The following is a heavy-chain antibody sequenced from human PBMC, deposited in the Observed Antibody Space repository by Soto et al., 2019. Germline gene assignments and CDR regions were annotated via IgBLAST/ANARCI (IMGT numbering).Heavy chain of an antibody. J-gene: IGHJ4*02. V-gene: IGHV3-23*01. CDR2: IIGNSLSP. Sequence: PGCSSRLSGGASEFTFSSSAMGWVPRCPGKGLEGGSLIIGNSLSPYYIDSVKGRFTISRDNSNNHLYLQLTSLSAEDTAVYYCATQVFRGSTGKTWGQGTMVTVSS. CDR3: ATQVFRGSTGKT. CDR1: EFTFSSSA. D-gene: IGHD1-1*01.